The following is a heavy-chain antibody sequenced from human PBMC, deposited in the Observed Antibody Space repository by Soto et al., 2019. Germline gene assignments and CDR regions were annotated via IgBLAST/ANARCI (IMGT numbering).Heavy chain of an antibody. Sequence: QVQLVQSGAEVKKPGSSVKVSCKASGGTFSSYAISWVRQAPGQGLEWMGGIIPIFGTANYAQKFQGRVTITADESTSTAYMELSSLRSEYSDSYYCALGGGAGYQYDYWGQGTLVTVSS. D-gene: IGHD3-9*01. CDR1: GGTFSSYA. V-gene: IGHV1-69*12. CDR3: ALGGGAGYQYDY. CDR2: IIPIFGTA. J-gene: IGHJ4*02.